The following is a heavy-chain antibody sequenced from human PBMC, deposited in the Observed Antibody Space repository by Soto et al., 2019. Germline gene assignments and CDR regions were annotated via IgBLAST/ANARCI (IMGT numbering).Heavy chain of an antibody. J-gene: IGHJ3*02. CDR2: IIPIFGTA. D-gene: IGHD1-1*01. CDR1: GGTFSSYA. V-gene: IGHV1-69*13. CDR3: ARDVKSALIQLERSPHAFDI. Sequence: ASVKVYCKASGGTFSSYAISWVRQAPGQGLEWMGGIIPIFGTANYAQKFQGRVTITADESTSTAYMELSSLRSEDTAVYYCARDVKSALIQLERSPHAFDIWGQGTMVTVSS.